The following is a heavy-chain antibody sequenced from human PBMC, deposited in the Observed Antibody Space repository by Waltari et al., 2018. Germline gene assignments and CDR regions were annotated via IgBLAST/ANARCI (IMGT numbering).Heavy chain of an antibody. CDR2: ISTSSTL. J-gene: IGHJ5*02. V-gene: IGHV3-48*01. Sequence: EVQLVESGGGLVQPGGSLRLSCAACGFTFGTYTRNWVRQAPGKGLWWVFSISTSSTLYYVDSGKGRFTISRDNAKNSLYLQMNSLRAEDTAVYYCARDRLGGWFTFDRWGQGTLVTVSS. CDR3: ARDRLGGWFTFDR. D-gene: IGHD6-19*01. CDR1: GFTFGTYT.